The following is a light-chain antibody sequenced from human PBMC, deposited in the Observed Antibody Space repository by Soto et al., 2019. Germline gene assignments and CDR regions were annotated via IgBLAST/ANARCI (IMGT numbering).Light chain of an antibody. CDR2: GAS. Sequence: EILLTQSPGTLSLSPGERATLSCRASQSVSSSYLAWYQQKPGQAPRLLIYGASSRATGIPDRFSGSGSGTEFTLTISSLQSEDFAVYYCQKYYYWPPWTFGQGTKVDIK. J-gene: IGKJ1*01. CDR1: QSVSSSY. CDR3: QKYYYWPPWT. V-gene: IGKV3-20*01.